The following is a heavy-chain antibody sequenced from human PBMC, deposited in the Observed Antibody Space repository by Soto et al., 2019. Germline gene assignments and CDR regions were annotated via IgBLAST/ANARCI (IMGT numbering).Heavy chain of an antibody. D-gene: IGHD1-26*01. CDR2: ISGSGGST. V-gene: IGHV3-23*01. Sequence: EVQLLWSGGGLVQPGGSLRLSCAASGFTFSSYAMIWVRQAPGKGLEWVSAISGSGGSTYYADSLKGRFTISRDTSKNTLYLQMNSVRAEDTAVYYCAPPVEREDAFDIWGQGTMVTVSS. J-gene: IGHJ3*02. CDR3: APPVEREDAFDI. CDR1: GFTFSSYA.